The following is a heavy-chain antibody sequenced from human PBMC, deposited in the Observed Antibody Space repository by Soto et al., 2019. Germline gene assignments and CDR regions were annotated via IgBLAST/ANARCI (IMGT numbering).Heavy chain of an antibody. J-gene: IGHJ4*02. CDR2: ISGSGGST. CDR1: GFPFSSYA. V-gene: IGHV3-23*01. CDR3: AKYIVVVVAAPFDY. D-gene: IGHD2-15*01. Sequence: PGGSLRLSCAASGFPFSSYAMSWVRQAPGKGLEWVSAISGSGGSTYYADSVKGRFTISRDNSKNTLYLQMNSLRAEDTAVYYCAKYIVVVVAAPFDYWGQGTLVTVSS.